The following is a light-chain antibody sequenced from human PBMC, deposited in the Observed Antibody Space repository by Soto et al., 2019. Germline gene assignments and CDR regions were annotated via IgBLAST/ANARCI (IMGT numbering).Light chain of an antibody. CDR2: GAS. J-gene: IGKJ4*01. V-gene: IGKV3-11*01. CDR3: QQRSNWQGAT. Sequence: EKALTQSPVTLSLSPGERATLSCRASQSVSSNLAWYQQRPGQAPRLLIYGASTRASGVPDRFSGSGSGTEFILTISSLEPEDFAVYYCQQRSNWQGATFGGGTKVEIK. CDR1: QSVSSN.